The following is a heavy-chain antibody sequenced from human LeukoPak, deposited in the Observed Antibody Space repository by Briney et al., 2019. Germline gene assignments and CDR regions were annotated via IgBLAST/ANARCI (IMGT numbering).Heavy chain of an antibody. J-gene: IGHJ4*02. D-gene: IGHD4-17*01. V-gene: IGHV3-7*01. Sequence: PGGSLRLSCAASEFTFNSYWMSWVRQAPGKGLEWVANIKQDGGQIYYLDSVKGRFTVSRGNAKNSLYLQMNSLRAEDTAVYYCARLGARQMLEYWGQGTLVTVSS. CDR3: ARLGARQMLEY. CDR1: EFTFNSYW. CDR2: IKQDGGQI.